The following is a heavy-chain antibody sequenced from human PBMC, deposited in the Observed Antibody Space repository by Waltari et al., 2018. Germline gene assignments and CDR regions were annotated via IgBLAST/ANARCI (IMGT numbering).Heavy chain of an antibody. D-gene: IGHD2-15*01. CDR2: ISWDGGST. J-gene: IGHJ4*02. CDR1: GFTFDDYT. CDR3: AKDGGYCSGGSCYGYYFDY. Sequence: EVQLVESGGVVVRPGGSLRLSCAASGFTFDDYTMHWVRQAQGKGLEWVSLISWDGGSTYYADSVKGRFTISRDNSKNSLYLQMNSLRGEDTAFYYCAKDGGYCSGGSCYGYYFDYWGQGTLVTVSS. V-gene: IGHV3-43*01.